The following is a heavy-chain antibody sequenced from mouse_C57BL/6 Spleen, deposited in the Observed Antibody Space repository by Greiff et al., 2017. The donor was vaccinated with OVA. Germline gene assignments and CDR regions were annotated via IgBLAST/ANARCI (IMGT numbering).Heavy chain of an antibody. Sequence: EVQLQQSGTVLARPGASVKMSCKTSGYTFTSYWMHWVKQRPGQGLEWIGAIYPGNSDTSYNQKFKGKAKLTAVTSASTAYMELSSLTNEDSAVYYCTRGENYYGRGYAMDYWGQGTSVTVSS. V-gene: IGHV1-5*01. D-gene: IGHD1-1*01. CDR3: TRGENYYGRGYAMDY. CDR2: IYPGNSDT. CDR1: GYTFTSYW. J-gene: IGHJ4*01.